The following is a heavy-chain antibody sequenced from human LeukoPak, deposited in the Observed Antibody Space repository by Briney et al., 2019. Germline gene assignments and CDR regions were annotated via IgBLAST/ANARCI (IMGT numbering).Heavy chain of an antibody. Sequence: ASVKVSCKASGYTFTSYGISWVRQAPGQGLEWMGWISAYNGNTNYAQKLQGRVTMTTDTSTSTAYMELRSLRSDDTAVYYCARGGGQGLVQARYYNRDVGGKGTTVTASS. CDR1: GYTFTSYG. CDR3: ARGGGQGLVQARYYNRDV. D-gene: IGHD6-19*01. J-gene: IGHJ6*03. CDR2: ISAYNGNT. V-gene: IGHV1-18*01.